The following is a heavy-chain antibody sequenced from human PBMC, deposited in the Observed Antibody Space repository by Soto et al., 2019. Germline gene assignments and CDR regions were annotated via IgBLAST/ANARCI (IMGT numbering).Heavy chain of an antibody. Sequence: QVQLVESGGGVVQPGGSLRLSCAASGFTFRNYAMHWVRQAPGKGLECLAVIAYDGSNAFYRDSVKGRFTISRDNSKNALYLHMNSLRSADTGLYYCARGDREDILVVVGARPGEYGIDIWGQGTTVTVSS. J-gene: IGHJ6*02. CDR3: ARGDREDILVVVGARPGEYGIDI. CDR2: IAYDGSNA. CDR1: GFTFRNYA. V-gene: IGHV3-30-3*01. D-gene: IGHD2-15*01.